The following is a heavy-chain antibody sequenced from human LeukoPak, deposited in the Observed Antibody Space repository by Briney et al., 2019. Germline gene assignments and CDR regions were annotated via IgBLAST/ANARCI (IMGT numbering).Heavy chain of an antibody. D-gene: IGHD3-22*01. CDR1: GYSICSGYY. J-gene: IGHJ4*02. CDR3: ARAAPSRKYYYDNSGHTDY. CDR2: IYHSGST. Sequence: SETLSLTCAVSGYSICSGYYWGWIRQPPGKGLEWIGSIYHSGSTYYNPSLKSRVTISVDTSKNQFSLKLSSVTAADTAVYYCARAAPSRKYYYDNSGHTDYWGQGTLVTVS. V-gene: IGHV4-38-2*01.